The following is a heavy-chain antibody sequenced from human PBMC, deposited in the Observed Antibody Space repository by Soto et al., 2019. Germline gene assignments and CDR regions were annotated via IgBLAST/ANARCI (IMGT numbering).Heavy chain of an antibody. V-gene: IGHV3-74*01. CDR1: GFTFSMYW. Sequence: GGSLRLSCAASGFTFSMYWMHWVRQVPGRGPEWVSRINDDGISTNYADSVKGRFTISRDNAKNTLYLQMNALRVEDTAVYYCTRGPRSTSTGTGAFWGQGTLVTVSS. CDR3: TRGPRSTSTGTGAF. D-gene: IGHD1-1*01. J-gene: IGHJ4*02. CDR2: INDDGIST.